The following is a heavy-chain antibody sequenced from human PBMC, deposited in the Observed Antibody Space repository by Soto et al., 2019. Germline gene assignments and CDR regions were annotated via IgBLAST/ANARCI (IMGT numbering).Heavy chain of an antibody. V-gene: IGHV3-74*01. CDR1: GFTFSMYW. Sequence: GGSLRLSCAASGFTFSMYWMHWVRQVPGRGPEWVSRINDDGISTNYADSVKGRFTISRDNAKNTLYLQMNALRVEDTAVYYCTRGPRSTSTGTGAFWGQGTLVTVSS. CDR3: TRGPRSTSTGTGAF. D-gene: IGHD1-1*01. J-gene: IGHJ4*02. CDR2: INDDGIST.